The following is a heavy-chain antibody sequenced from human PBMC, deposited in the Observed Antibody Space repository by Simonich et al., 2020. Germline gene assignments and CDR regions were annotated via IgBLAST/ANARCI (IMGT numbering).Heavy chain of an antibody. Sequence: QVQLVQSGAEVKKPGASVKVSCKASGYTFTGYYMHWVRQAPGQGLEGKGRNNPNRCYTNYAQKFQGRVTMTRDTCISTAYMELSRLRSDDTAVYYCASGWDWGFSHMSDYWGQGTLVTVSS. CDR2: NNPNRCYT. V-gene: IGHV1-2*06. D-gene: IGHD7-27*01. CDR3: ASGWDWGFSHMSDY. J-gene: IGHJ4*02. CDR1: GYTFTGYY.